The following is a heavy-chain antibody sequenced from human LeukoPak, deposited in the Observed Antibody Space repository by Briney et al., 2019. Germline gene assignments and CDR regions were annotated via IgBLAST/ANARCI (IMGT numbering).Heavy chain of an antibody. J-gene: IGHJ3*02. CDR1: GFTFTGYA. CDR2: ISDSGGTT. Sequence: GGSLRLSCAASGFTFTGYAMSWVRQAPGKGLEWVSGISDSGGTTYYADSVKGRFTISRDNSKNTLYLQMNSLRAEDTATYYCAREDPGPFDAFDTWGQGARVTVSS. CDR3: AREDPGPFDAFDT. V-gene: IGHV3-23*01.